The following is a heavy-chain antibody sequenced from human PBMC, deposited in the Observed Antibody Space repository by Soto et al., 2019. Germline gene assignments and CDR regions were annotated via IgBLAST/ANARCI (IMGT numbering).Heavy chain of an antibody. CDR3: ERDGDGRMTTNPYYYNGMDV. Sequence: NTSETLSLTCTFCGGSLGSYYWSWTRHPPGKGLEWIGYVFYTGRANYNASLKSRVSISLDTSNYQFSLKLSSVTAADTDVYYCERDGDGRMTTNPYYYNGMDVWGPGTTVTVSS. CDR2: VFYTGRA. J-gene: IGHJ6*02. D-gene: IGHD4-4*01. V-gene: IGHV4-59*01. CDR1: GGSLGSYY.